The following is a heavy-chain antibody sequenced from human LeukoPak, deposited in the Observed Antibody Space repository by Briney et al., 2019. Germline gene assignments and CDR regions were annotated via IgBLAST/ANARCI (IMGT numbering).Heavy chain of an antibody. J-gene: IGHJ6*02. V-gene: IGHV3-23*01. D-gene: IGHD2-21*02. Sequence: GGSLRLSCAASGFTFSSYAMSWVRQAPGKGLEWVSAISGSGGSTYYADSVRFTISRDNSKNTLYLQMNSLRAEDTAVYYCARDRNRDGYPYYYGMDVWGQGTMVTVSS. CDR2: ISGSGGST. CDR3: ARDRNRDGYPYYYGMDV. CDR1: GFTFSSYA.